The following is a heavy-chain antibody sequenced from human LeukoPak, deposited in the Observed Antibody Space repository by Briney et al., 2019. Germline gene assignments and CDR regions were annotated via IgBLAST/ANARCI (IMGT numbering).Heavy chain of an antibody. Sequence: ASVKVSCKTSGYTVTGYYIHWVRQAPGQGLEWMGWINPNSGGTNYAQKFQGRVTMTRDTSISTAYMELSRLRSDDTAVYYCARVYCSSTSCRYDPFDYWGQGTLVTVSS. CDR3: ARVYCSSTSCRYDPFDY. J-gene: IGHJ4*02. CDR1: GYTVTGYY. V-gene: IGHV1-2*02. CDR2: INPNSGGT. D-gene: IGHD2-2*01.